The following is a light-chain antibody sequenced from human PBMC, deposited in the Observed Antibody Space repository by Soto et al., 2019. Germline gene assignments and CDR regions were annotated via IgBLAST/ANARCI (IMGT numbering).Light chain of an antibody. CDR2: AAS. V-gene: IGKV1-9*01. Sequence: QLTQSPSSLSASVGDRVTITCRASQGISSYLAWYQQISGKAPKLLIYAASTLHSGVPSRFTGSGSGTDFTLTISSLQPEDFATYYCQHLHSYPPTFGGGTKVEIK. CDR3: QHLHSYPPT. J-gene: IGKJ4*01. CDR1: QGISSY.